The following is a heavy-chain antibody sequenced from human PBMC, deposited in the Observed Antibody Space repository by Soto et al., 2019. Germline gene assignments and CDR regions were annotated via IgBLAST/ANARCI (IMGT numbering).Heavy chain of an antibody. J-gene: IGHJ6*02. CDR2: ISTYNGDT. Sequence: ASVKVSCKASGYTFTRSGISWVRQAPGQGLEWMGWISTYNGDTNYAQTFQGRVTMTTDTSTSTVHMEVRSLRSDDTAVYYCAREGVSPYYYYGMDVWGQGTPVTVSS. CDR3: AREGVSPYYYYGMDV. V-gene: IGHV1-18*01. CDR1: GYTFTRSG.